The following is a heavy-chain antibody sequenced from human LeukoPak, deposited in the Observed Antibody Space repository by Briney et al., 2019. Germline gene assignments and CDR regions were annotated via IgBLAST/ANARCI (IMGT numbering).Heavy chain of an antibody. CDR3: ARGNFSSSWDL. V-gene: IGHV4-59*08. CDR1: GGSPTNYY. J-gene: IGHJ4*02. Sequence: SQTLSLTCTVSGGSPTNYYSSWIRQPLGKGLEWIGYMYYSGSTYYNPSVKSRATISVDTSKNQFSLKLNSMAAADTAIYYCARGNFSSSWDLWGQGTLVTVSS. CDR2: MYYSGST. D-gene: IGHD6-13*01.